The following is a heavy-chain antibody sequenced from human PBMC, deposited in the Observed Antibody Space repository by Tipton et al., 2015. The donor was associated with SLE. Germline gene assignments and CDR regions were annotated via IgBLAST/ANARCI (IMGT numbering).Heavy chain of an antibody. CDR2: IYYSGST. V-gene: IGHV4-59*11. Sequence: TLSLTCTVSGGSISSHYWSWIRQPPGKGLEWIGYIYYSGSTNYNPSLKSRVTISVDTSKNQFSLKLSSVTAADTAVYYCASHGWPYYFDYWGQGTLVTVSS. J-gene: IGHJ4*02. D-gene: IGHD2-15*01. CDR3: ASHGWPYYFDY. CDR1: GGSISSHY.